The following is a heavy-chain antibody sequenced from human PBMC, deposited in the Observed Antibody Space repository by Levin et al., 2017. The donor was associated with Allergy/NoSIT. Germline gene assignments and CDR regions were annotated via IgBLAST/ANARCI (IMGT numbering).Heavy chain of an antibody. CDR2: INHSGST. V-gene: IGHV4-34*01. D-gene: IGHD3-3*01. CDR3: ARSRAKHDFWSGPPYYYYYYGMDV. J-gene: IGHJ6*02. CDR1: GGSFSGYY. Sequence: SETLSLTCAVYGGSFSGYYWSWIRQPPGKGLEWIGEINHSGSTNYNPSLKSRVTISVDTSKNQFSLKLSSVTAADTAVYYCARSRAKHDFWSGPPYYYYYYGMDVWGQGTTVTVSS.